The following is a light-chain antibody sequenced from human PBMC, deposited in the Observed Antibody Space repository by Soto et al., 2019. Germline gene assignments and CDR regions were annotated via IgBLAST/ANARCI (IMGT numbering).Light chain of an antibody. V-gene: IGLV6-57*04. CDR2: EDN. J-gene: IGLJ2*01. CDR1: SGSIASNY. Sequence: NFMLTQPHSVSESPGKTVTISCTRSSGSIASNYVQWYQQRPGSAPTTVIYEDNHRPSGVPDRFSGSIDSSSNSASLSISGLKTEDEADYYCQSYDRKVVFGGGTKLTVL. CDR3: QSYDRKVV.